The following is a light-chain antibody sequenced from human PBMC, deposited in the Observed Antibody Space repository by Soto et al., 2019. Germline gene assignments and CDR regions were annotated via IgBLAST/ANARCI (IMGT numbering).Light chain of an antibody. V-gene: IGKV3-20*01. CDR3: QHSRA. Sequence: EIVLTQSPGTLSLSPGERATLSCRASQSVSSSSLAWYQQKPGQAPRLLIYGASSRATGIPDRFSGRRSGTDYTLTLNRLEPGDFAVDYCQHSRAFGPGTKLEIK. CDR1: QSVSSSS. CDR2: GAS. J-gene: IGKJ2*01.